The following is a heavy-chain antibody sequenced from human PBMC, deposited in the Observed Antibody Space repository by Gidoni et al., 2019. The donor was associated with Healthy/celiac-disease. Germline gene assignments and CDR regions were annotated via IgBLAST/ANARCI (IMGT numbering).Heavy chain of an antibody. D-gene: IGHD2-2*01. V-gene: IGHV3-64D*09. CDR2: ISSNGGST. CDR3: VKDQDIVVVPAAGDAFDI. Sequence: EVQLVESGGGLVQPGGSLRLSCSASGFTFSSYAMHWVRQAPGKGLEYVSAISSNGGSTYYADSVKGRFTISRDNSKNTLYLQMSSLRAEDTAVYYCVKDQDIVVVPAAGDAFDIWGQGTMVTVSS. CDR1: GFTFSSYA. J-gene: IGHJ3*02.